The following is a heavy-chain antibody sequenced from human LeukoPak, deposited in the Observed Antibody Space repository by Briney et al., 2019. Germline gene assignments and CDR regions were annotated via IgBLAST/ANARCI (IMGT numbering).Heavy chain of an antibody. D-gene: IGHD4-23*01. J-gene: IGHJ6*02. CDR2: INTSTGNP. V-gene: IGHV7-4-1*02. CDR1: GYTFTSYA. CDR3: ARDGFSPHIGGNGAPYYYYGMDV. Sequence: ASVKVSCKASGYTFTSYAMNWVRQAPGQGLEWMGWINTSTGNPTYAQGFTGRFVFSLDTSVSTAYLQISSLKAEDTAVYYCARDGFSPHIGGNGAPYYYYGMDVWGQGTTVTVSS.